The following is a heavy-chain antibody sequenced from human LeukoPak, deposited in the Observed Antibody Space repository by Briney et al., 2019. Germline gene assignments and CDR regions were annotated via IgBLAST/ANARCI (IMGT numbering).Heavy chain of an antibody. J-gene: IGHJ4*02. CDR3: AKDHANTPVVTN. V-gene: IGHV3-23*01. D-gene: IGHD2-21*02. CDR1: GFTFSSHG. Sequence: GGSLRLSCGASGFTFSSHGMNWVRQTPGKGLEWVSGISPSGGITYYTDSVKGRFTISRDNSKNTVDLQMNNLRVDDTAIYYCAKDHANTPVVTNWGQGILVSVSS. CDR2: ISPSGGIT.